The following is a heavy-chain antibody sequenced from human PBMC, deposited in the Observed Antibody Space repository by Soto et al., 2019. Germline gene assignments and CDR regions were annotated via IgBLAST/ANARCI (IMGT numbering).Heavy chain of an antibody. CDR1: GGSISSGDYY. D-gene: IGHD2-21*02. CDR3: ARAEEVTANYYYGMDV. CDR2: IYYSGST. V-gene: IGHV4-30-4*01. J-gene: IGHJ6*02. Sequence: ASETLSLTCTVSGGSISSGDYYFICIRQPPWKGLELIGYIYYSGSTYYNPSLKSRVTISVDTSKNQFSLKLSSVTAADTAVYYCARAEEVTANYYYGMDVWGQGTTVTVSS.